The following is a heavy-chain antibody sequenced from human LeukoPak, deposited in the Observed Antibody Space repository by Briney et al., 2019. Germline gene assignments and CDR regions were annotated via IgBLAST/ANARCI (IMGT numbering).Heavy chain of an antibody. Sequence: SETLSLTCSASGGSVSSGNYYWSWIRQPPGKGLEWIGHVDYSGSTSYNPSLKGRVTISLDTSKNQFSLKVMYLTAADTAVYYCARGIRTGYGYWGQGTLVSVSS. D-gene: IGHD1-1*01. CDR1: GGSVSSGNYY. J-gene: IGHJ4*02. CDR2: VDYSGST. V-gene: IGHV4-61*01. CDR3: ARGIRTGYGY.